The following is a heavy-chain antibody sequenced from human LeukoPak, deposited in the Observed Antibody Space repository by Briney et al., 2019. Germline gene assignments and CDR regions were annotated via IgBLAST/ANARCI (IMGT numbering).Heavy chain of an antibody. V-gene: IGHV4-59*08. CDR1: GGSISSYS. Sequence: SETLSLTCTVSGGSISSYSWSWIRQPPGKGLEWVGYIYYSGSTNYNPSLKSRVTISVDTSKNQFSLKLSSVTAADTAVYYCARNPRGQQRHFDYWGQGTLVTVSP. J-gene: IGHJ4*02. CDR3: ARNPRGQQRHFDY. CDR2: IYYSGST. D-gene: IGHD6-25*01.